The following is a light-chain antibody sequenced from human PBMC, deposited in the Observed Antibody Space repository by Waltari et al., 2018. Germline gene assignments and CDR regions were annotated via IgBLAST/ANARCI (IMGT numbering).Light chain of an antibody. J-gene: IGKJ4*01. CDR2: EAS. CDR3: QHYSSALT. CDR1: QSISSW. Sequence: DIQMTQSPSTLSASVGDRVTITCRASQSISSWLAWYQQKPGRAPKLLIYEASTLDSGVPSRFIGSGSETVFTLTFSSLQPYDFATFYCQHYSSALTFGGRTKVEVK. V-gene: IGKV1-5*03.